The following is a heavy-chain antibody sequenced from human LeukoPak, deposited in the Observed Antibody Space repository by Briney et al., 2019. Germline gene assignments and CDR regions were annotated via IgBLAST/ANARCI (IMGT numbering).Heavy chain of an antibody. CDR2: ISGSGDST. CDR3: VRMAPYCGGDCYFDY. Sequence: GGSLRLSCAASGFAFSSYAMSWVRQAPGKGLDWASTISGSGDSTYYADSVKGRVTISRDNSRDTLYLQMNSLRAEDTAVYYCVRMAPYCGGDCYFDYWGQGTLVTVSS. CDR1: GFAFSSYA. D-gene: IGHD2-21*02. V-gene: IGHV3-23*01. J-gene: IGHJ4*02.